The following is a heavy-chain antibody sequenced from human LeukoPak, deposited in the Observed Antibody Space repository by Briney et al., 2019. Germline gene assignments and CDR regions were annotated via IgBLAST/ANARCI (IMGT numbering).Heavy chain of an antibody. CDR2: INAGNGNT. CDR1: GYTFTSYA. V-gene: IGHV1-3*01. D-gene: IGHD3-9*01. J-gene: IGHJ4*02. Sequence: ASVRVSCKASGYTFTSYAMHWVGQAPGQRLEWMGWINAGNGNTKYSQKFQGRVTITRDTSASTAYMELSSLRSEDTAVYYCARDYDILTGLQYYWGQGTLVTVSS. CDR3: ARDYDILTGLQYY.